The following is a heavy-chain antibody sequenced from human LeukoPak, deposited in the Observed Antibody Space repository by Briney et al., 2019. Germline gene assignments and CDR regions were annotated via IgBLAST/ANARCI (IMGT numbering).Heavy chain of an antibody. V-gene: IGHV1-2*06. CDR3: ARTDYGGNVYYFDY. D-gene: IGHD4-23*01. CDR2: INPNSGDT. J-gene: IGHJ4*02. CDR1: GYTFTDYY. Sequence: GASVKVSCKASGYTFTDYYIHWVRRAPGQGLECLGRINPNSGDTNYAQKFQGRVTMTRDTSISTAYMELSGLRSDDTAVYYCARTDYGGNVYYFDYWGQGTLVTVSS.